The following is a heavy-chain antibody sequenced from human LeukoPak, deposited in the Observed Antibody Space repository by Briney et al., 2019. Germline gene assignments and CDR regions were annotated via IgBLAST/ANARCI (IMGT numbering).Heavy chain of an antibody. CDR2: ISYDGSNK. CDR1: GFTFSSYG. Sequence: PGRSLRLSCAASGFTFSSYGMYWVRQAPGKGLEWVAVISYDGSNKYYADSVKGRFTISRDNSENTLYLQMNSLRAEDTAVYYCARGFDSKSTYFDYWGQGTLVTVSS. V-gene: IGHV3-30*03. D-gene: IGHD5-12*01. CDR3: ARGFDSKSTYFDY. J-gene: IGHJ4*02.